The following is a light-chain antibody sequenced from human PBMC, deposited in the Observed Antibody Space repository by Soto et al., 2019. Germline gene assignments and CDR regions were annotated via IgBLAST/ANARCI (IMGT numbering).Light chain of an antibody. CDR3: QQYDNLPLS. CDR1: QDIANY. J-gene: IGKJ4*01. CDR2: DAS. Sequence: DIQMTQSPSSLSASVGDRVTITCQASQDIANYLNWYQQKAGRAPKFLIYDASNLETGVPSRFSGSGSGTDFTLTISGLQPEDIATYYCQQYDNLPLSFGGGT. V-gene: IGKV1-33*01.